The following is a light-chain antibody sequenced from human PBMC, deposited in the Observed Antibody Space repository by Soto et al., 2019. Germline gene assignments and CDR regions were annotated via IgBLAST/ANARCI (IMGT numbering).Light chain of an antibody. CDR3: QLYGSSSYT. J-gene: IGKJ2*01. CDR1: QSVTSYY. CDR2: DAS. V-gene: IGKV3-20*01. Sequence: EVVLTQSPGTLSLSPGERATLSCRASQSVTSYYLAWYQQKPGQAPRLLMYDASRRATDIPDRFSGSGSGTDFTLTISRLEPEDFAVYYCQLYGSSSYTFGQGTKLEIK.